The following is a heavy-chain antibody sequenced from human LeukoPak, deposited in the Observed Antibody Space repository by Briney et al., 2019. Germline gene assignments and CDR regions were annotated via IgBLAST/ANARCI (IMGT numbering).Heavy chain of an antibody. J-gene: IGHJ4*02. V-gene: IGHV3-21*01. D-gene: IGHD5-18*01. Sequence: GGSLRLSCAASGFTFSSYSMNWVRQAPGKGLEWVSFISSSSSYIYYADSVKGRFTISRDNAKNSLYLQMNSLRAEDTAVYYCARGGLGYSYSNYWGQGTLVTVSS. CDR3: ARGGLGYSYSNY. CDR2: ISSSSSYI. CDR1: GFTFSSYS.